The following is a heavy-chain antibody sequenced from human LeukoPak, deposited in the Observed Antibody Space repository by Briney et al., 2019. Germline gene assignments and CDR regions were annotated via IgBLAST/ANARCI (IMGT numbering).Heavy chain of an antibody. V-gene: IGHV1-69*05. Sequence: GASVKVSCKASGYTFTDYFIHWVRQAPGQGLEWLGRIIPIFATTNYAQKFQARVTITTDESTNTAYMELSSLRSEDTAMYYCARESRYCIGDSCYPNAFDVWGQGTMVTISS. CDR1: GYTFTDYF. D-gene: IGHD2-15*01. J-gene: IGHJ3*01. CDR2: IIPIFATT. CDR3: ARESRYCIGDSCYPNAFDV.